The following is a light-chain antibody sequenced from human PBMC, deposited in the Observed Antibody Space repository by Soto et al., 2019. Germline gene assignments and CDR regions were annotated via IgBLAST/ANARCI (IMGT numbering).Light chain of an antibody. CDR2: KVT. CDR3: CSYAPESTYV. Sequence: QSVLAQPASVSGSPGQSITISCTGTSSDIGAYNSVSWYQQHPHKAPQVIIYKVTQRPSGVSNRFSGSTSGNAASLTISALQADDEADYFCCSYAPESTYVFGSGTKVTVL. V-gene: IGLV2-23*02. J-gene: IGLJ1*01. CDR1: SSDIGAYNS.